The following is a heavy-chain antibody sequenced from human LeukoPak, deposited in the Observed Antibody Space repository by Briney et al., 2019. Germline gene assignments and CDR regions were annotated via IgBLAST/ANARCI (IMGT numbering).Heavy chain of an antibody. V-gene: IGHV3-48*01. Sequence: GGSLRPSCAASGFTFSSYSMNWVRQAPGKGLEWVSYISSSSSTIYYADSVKGRFTISRDNAKNSLYLQMNSLRAEDTAVYYCARVVVRDYSNHDAFDIWGQGTMVTVSS. CDR2: ISSSSSTI. D-gene: IGHD4-11*01. CDR1: GFTFSSYS. CDR3: ARVVVRDYSNHDAFDI. J-gene: IGHJ3*02.